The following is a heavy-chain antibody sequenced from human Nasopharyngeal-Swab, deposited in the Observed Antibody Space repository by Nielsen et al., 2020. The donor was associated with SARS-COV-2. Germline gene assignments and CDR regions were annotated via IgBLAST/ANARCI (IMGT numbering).Heavy chain of an antibody. CDR3: AKGRGSSGYYYGMDV. Sequence: VGQAAGKGLEWVAVISYDGSNKYYADSVKGRFTISRDNSKNTLYLQMNSLRAEDTAVYYCAKGRGSSGYYYGMDVWGQGTTVTVSS. V-gene: IGHV3-30*18. J-gene: IGHJ6*02. CDR2: ISYDGSNK. D-gene: IGHD6-13*01.